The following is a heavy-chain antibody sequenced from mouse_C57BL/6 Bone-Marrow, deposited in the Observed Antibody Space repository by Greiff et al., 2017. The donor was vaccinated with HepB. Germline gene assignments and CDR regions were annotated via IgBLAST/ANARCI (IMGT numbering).Heavy chain of an antibody. V-gene: IGHV14-4*01. D-gene: IGHD1-1*01. CDR2: IDPENGDT. CDR1: GFNIKDDY. CDR3: TTWDVSSYPSYFDY. J-gene: IGHJ2*01. Sequence: EVQLQQSGAELVRPGASVKLSCTASGFNIKDDYMHWVKQRPEQGLEWIGWIDPENGDTEYASKFQGKATITADTSSNTAYLQLSSLTSEDTAVYYCTTWDVSSYPSYFDYWGQGTTLTVSS.